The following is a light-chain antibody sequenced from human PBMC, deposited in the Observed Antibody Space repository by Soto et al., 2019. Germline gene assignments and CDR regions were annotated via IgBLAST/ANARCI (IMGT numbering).Light chain of an antibody. J-gene: IGKJ3*01. CDR3: QQYGSSSLFT. V-gene: IGKV3-20*01. CDR2: GAS. Sequence: EIVLTQSPGTLSLSPGERATLSCRASQSVSSSYLAWYQQKPGQAPRLLIYGASSRATGIPDWFSGSGSGTDFTRTISRLEPEDFAVYYCQQYGSSSLFTFGPGTKVDIK. CDR1: QSVSSSY.